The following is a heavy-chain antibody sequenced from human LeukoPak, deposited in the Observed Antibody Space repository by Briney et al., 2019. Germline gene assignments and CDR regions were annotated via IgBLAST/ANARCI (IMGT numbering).Heavy chain of an antibody. Sequence: GRSLRLSCAASGFTFDDYVMHWVRQAPGEGLEWVSGISWNSGSIGYADSVKGRFTISRDNAKNSLYLQMNSLRAEDTALYYCAKDIFYGSGKSYYGMDVRGQGTTVTVSS. D-gene: IGHD3-10*01. CDR1: GFTFDDYV. V-gene: IGHV3-9*01. CDR2: ISWNSGSI. J-gene: IGHJ6*02. CDR3: AKDIFYGSGKSYYGMDV.